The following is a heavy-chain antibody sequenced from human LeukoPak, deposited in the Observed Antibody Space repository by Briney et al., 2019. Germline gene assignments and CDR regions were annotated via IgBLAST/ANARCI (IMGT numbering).Heavy chain of an antibody. CDR3: AKIAIGYCSGSSCYPFDN. CDR2: IRYDGSNK. V-gene: IGHV3-30*02. D-gene: IGHD2-15*01. CDR1: GFTFSGYG. J-gene: IGHJ4*02. Sequence: WVSLRLSCAASGFTFSGYGMHWLRQAPGKGLEWVAFIRYDGSNKYYADSVKGRFTISRYTSKYTLDLQMSSLRAEDTAAYYRAKIAIGYCSGSSCYPFDNWGQGTLVTASS.